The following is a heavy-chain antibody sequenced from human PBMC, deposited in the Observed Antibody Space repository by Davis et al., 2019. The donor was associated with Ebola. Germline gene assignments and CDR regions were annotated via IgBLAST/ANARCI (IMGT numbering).Heavy chain of an antibody. Sequence: PSETLSLTCAVYGGSFSGYYWSWIRQHPGKGLEWIGYIYYSGSTYYNPSLKSRVTISVDTSKNQFSLKLSSVTAADTAVYYCARGLPLIIAAAGTRWFDPWGQGTLVTVSS. CDR1: GGSFSGYY. J-gene: IGHJ5*02. CDR2: IYYSGST. CDR3: ARGLPLIIAAAGTRWFDP. V-gene: IGHV4-34*01. D-gene: IGHD6-13*01.